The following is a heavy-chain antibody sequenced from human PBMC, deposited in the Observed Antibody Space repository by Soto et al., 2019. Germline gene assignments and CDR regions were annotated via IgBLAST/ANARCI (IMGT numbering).Heavy chain of an antibody. V-gene: IGHV5-51*01. CDR3: ATSRQDILTGYYTAILDY. D-gene: IGHD3-9*01. J-gene: IGHJ4*02. CDR2: IYPGDSDT. CDR1: GYSFTSYW. Sequence: GESLKISCKGSGYSFTSYWIGWVRQMPGKGLEWMGIIYPGDSDTRYSPSFQGQVTISADKSISTAYLQWSSLKASDTAVYYCATSRQDILTGYYTAILDYWGQGTLVTVSS.